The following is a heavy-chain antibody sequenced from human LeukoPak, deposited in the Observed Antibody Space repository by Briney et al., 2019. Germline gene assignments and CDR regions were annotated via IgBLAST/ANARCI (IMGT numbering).Heavy chain of an antibody. CDR1: GFTFSTYA. Sequence: GGSLRLSCAASGFTFSTYAMSWVRQAPGKGLEWISGISGSGGTTYYADSVKGRFIICRDNSKNTLYLQMNSLRAEDTALYYCAKGYSSGWYADYWGQGTLVIVSS. CDR2: ISGSGGTT. V-gene: IGHV3-23*01. J-gene: IGHJ4*02. D-gene: IGHD6-19*01. CDR3: AKGYSSGWYADY.